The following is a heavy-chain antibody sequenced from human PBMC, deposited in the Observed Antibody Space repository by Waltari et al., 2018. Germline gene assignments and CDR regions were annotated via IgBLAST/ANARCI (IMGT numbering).Heavy chain of an antibody. D-gene: IGHD7-27*01. CDR3: AKDSHWGAFFDI. CDR2: ISGSGGST. J-gene: IGHJ3*02. V-gene: IGHV3-23*01. Sequence: EVQLLESGGGLVQPGGSLRLSCAASGFTFSGYAMGWVRQAPGKGLEWVSAISGSGGSTYYADSVKGRFTISRDNSKNTLYLQMNSLRAEDTAVYYCAKDSHWGAFFDIWGQGTMVTVSS. CDR1: GFTFSGYA.